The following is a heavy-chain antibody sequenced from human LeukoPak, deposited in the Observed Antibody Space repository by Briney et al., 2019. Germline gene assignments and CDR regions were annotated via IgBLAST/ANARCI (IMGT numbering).Heavy chain of an antibody. Sequence: SGTLSLTCAVSGGSISSSNWWSWVRQPPGKGLEWIGEIYHSGSTNYNPSLKSRVTISVDKSKNQFSLKLSSVTAADTAVYYCARDVGSGWALFDYWGQGTLVTVSS. D-gene: IGHD6-19*01. CDR2: IYHSGST. CDR1: GGSISSSNW. V-gene: IGHV4-4*02. CDR3: ARDVGSGWALFDY. J-gene: IGHJ4*02.